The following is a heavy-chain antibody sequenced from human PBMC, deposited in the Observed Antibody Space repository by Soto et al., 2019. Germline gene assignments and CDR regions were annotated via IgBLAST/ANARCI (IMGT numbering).Heavy chain of an antibody. CDR3: ASILRYYNMDV. J-gene: IGHJ6*02. Sequence: EVQLLESGGGLVQPGGSLRLSCAASRFTFSNYAMSGVRQAPGKGLEWVSTISGSGGSTYYVDSAKGRFTISRDNSKNTLYLQMNSLRAEDTAVYYCASILRYYNMDVWGQGTTVTVSS. CDR1: RFTFSNYA. CDR2: ISGSGGST. V-gene: IGHV3-23*01. D-gene: IGHD3-3*01.